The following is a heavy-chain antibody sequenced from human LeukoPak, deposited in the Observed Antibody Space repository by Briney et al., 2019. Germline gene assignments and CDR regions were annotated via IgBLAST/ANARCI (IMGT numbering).Heavy chain of an antibody. Sequence: PSETLSLTCAVYGGSFSGYYWSWIRQPPGKGLEWIGEINHSGSTNYNPSLKSRVTISVDTSKNRFSLKLSSATAADTAVYYCARGQLRRWLQLPYFDLWGRGTLVTVSS. CDR2: INHSGST. D-gene: IGHD5-24*01. CDR3: ARGQLRRWLQLPYFDL. V-gene: IGHV4-34*01. CDR1: GGSFSGYY. J-gene: IGHJ2*01.